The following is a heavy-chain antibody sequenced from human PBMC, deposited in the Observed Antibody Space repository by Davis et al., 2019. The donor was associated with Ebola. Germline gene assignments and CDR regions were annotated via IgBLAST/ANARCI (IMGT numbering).Heavy chain of an antibody. CDR2: INHSGST. Sequence: PSETLSLTCAVYGGSFSGYYWSWIRQPPGKGLEWIGEINHSGSTNYNPSLKSRVTISVDTSKNQFSLKLSSVTAADTAVYYCARVRGLFIAARGRHSNYYGMDVWGQGTTVTVSS. D-gene: IGHD6-6*01. J-gene: IGHJ6*02. CDR1: GGSFSGYY. CDR3: ARVRGLFIAARGRHSNYYGMDV. V-gene: IGHV4-34*01.